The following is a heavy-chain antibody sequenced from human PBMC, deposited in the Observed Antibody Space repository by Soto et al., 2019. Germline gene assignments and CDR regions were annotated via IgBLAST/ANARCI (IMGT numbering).Heavy chain of an antibody. D-gene: IGHD3-22*01. CDR1: GYTFTSYA. CDR3: ARGRRVYYDSSGYSEYYFDY. V-gene: IGHV1-3*02. Sequence: ASVKVSCKASGYTFTSYAMHWVRQAPGQRLEWMGWSNAGNGNTKYSQEFQGRVTITRDTSASTAYMELSSLRSEDMAVYYCARGRRVYYDSSGYSEYYFDYWGQGTLVTVSS. CDR2: SNAGNGNT. J-gene: IGHJ4*02.